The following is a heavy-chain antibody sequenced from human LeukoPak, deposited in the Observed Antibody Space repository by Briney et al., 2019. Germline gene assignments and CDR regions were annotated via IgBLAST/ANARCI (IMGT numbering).Heavy chain of an antibody. V-gene: IGHV4-59*01. Sequence: SSETLSLTCTVSGGSISSYYWSWIRQPPGKGLEWIWYIYYSGSTNYNPSLKSRVTISVDTSKNQFSLKLSSVTAADTAVYYCARVGGSWPYYFDYWGQGTLVTVSS. CDR1: GGSISSYY. D-gene: IGHD6-13*01. CDR3: ARVGGSWPYYFDY. J-gene: IGHJ4*02. CDR2: IYYSGST.